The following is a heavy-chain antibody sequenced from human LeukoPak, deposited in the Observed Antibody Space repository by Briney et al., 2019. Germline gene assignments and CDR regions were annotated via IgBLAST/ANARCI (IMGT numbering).Heavy chain of an antibody. V-gene: IGHV3-30*18. Sequence: GGSLRLSCAASRFTFSSYGMHWVRQAPGKGLEWVAVISYDGSNKYYADSVKGRFTISRDNSKNTLYLQMNSLRAEDTAVYYCAKDTQLELPDYWGQGTLVTVSS. CDR3: AKDTQLELPDY. CDR2: ISYDGSNK. CDR1: RFTFSSYG. J-gene: IGHJ4*02. D-gene: IGHD1-7*01.